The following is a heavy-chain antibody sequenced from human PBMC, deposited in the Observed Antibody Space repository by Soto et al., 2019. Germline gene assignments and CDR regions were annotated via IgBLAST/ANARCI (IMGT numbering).Heavy chain of an antibody. D-gene: IGHD4-4*01. CDR2: ISYDGSNK. CDR3: AKDHRPYSNYPPESGMDV. Sequence: LRLSCAASGFTLSSYGMHWVRQAPGKGLEWVAVISYDGSNKYYADSVKGRFTISRDNSKNTLYLQMNSLRAEDTAVYYCAKDHRPYSNYPPESGMDVWGQGTTVTVSS. CDR1: GFTLSSYG. V-gene: IGHV3-30*18. J-gene: IGHJ6*02.